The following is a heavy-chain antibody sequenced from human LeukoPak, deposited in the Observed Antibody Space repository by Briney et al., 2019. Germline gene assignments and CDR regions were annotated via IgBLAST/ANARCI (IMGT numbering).Heavy chain of an antibody. V-gene: IGHV1-2*02. CDR1: GYTFTGYY. Sequence: PLASVKVSCKASGYTFTGYYMHWVRQAPGQGLEWMGWINPNSGSTNYAQKFQGRVTMTRDTSISTAYMDLSRLRSDDTAVYYCALAAAGLNYFDPWGQGTLVTVSP. CDR2: INPNSGST. J-gene: IGHJ5*02. D-gene: IGHD6-13*01. CDR3: ALAAAGLNYFDP.